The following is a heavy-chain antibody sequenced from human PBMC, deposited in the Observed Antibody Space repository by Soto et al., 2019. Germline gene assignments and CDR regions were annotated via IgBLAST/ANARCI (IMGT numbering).Heavy chain of an antibody. V-gene: IGHV4-4*07. CDR1: GGSISSYY. CDR3: ARDRRFYSNYGFNWFDP. Sequence: PSETLSLTCTVSGGSISSYYWSWIRQPAGKGLEWIGRIYTSGSTNYIPSLKSRVTMSVDTSKNQFSLKLSSVTAADTAVYYCARDRRFYSNYGFNWFDPWGQGTLVTVSS. J-gene: IGHJ5*02. CDR2: IYTSGST. D-gene: IGHD4-4*01.